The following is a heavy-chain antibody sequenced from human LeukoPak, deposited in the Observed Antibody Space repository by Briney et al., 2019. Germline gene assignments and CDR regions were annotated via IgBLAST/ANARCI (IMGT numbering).Heavy chain of an antibody. Sequence: WASVKVSCKASGYTFTSYDINWVRQATGQGLEWMGWMNPNSGNTGYAQKFQGRVTITRNTSISTAYKELSSLRSEDTAVYYCARGDDFWSGSDYWGQGTLVTVSS. V-gene: IGHV1-8*03. J-gene: IGHJ4*02. CDR2: MNPNSGNT. CDR1: GYTFTSYD. D-gene: IGHD3-3*01. CDR3: ARGDDFWSGSDY.